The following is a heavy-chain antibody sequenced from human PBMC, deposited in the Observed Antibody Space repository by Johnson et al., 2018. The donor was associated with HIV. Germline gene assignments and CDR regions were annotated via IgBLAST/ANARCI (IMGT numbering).Heavy chain of an antibody. Sequence: VLLVESGGGVVQPGRSLRLSCTASGFTFSSYGIHWVRQAPGKGLEWVALIWYDGSNKYYADSVKGRFTISRDNSKNTLYLQMNSLRAEDTAVYYCAKDVSSSSWFFAFDIWGQGTMVTVSS. CDR3: AKDVSSSSWFFAFDI. D-gene: IGHD6-13*01. CDR1: GFTFSSYG. CDR2: IWYDGSNK. V-gene: IGHV3-33*06. J-gene: IGHJ3*02.